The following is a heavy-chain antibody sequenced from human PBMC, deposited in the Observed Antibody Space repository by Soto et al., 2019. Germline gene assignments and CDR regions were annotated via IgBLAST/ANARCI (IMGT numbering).Heavy chain of an antibody. D-gene: IGHD3-22*01. Sequence: GESLKISCKGSVYSFAGYWITWVRQKPGKGLEWMGRIDPSDSQTYYSPSFRGHVTISVTKSITTVFLQWSSLRASGTAMYYCARQIYDSDTGPNFQYYFDSWGQGTPVTVSS. CDR2: IDPSDSQT. CDR1: VYSFAGYW. CDR3: ARQIYDSDTGPNFQYYFDS. V-gene: IGHV5-10-1*01. J-gene: IGHJ4*02.